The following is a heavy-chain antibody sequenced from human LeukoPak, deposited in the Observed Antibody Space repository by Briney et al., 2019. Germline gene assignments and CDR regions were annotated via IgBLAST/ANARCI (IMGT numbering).Heavy chain of an antibody. CDR3: ASKTYSSSWYGYYYYYGMDV. V-gene: IGHV4-39*01. CDR1: GGSISSSSYY. D-gene: IGHD6-13*01. CDR2: IYYSGST. J-gene: IGHJ6*02. Sequence: SETLSLTCTVSGGSISSSSYYWGWIRQPPGKGLEWIGSIYYSGSTYYNPSLKRLVTISVDTSKNQFSLKLSSVTAADTAVYYCASKTYSSSWYGYYYYYGMDVWGQGTTVIVSS.